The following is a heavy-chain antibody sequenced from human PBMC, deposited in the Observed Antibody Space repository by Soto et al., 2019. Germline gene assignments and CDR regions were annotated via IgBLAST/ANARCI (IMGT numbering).Heavy chain of an antibody. V-gene: IGHV1-18*04. CDR1: GYTFTRHA. Sequence: ASVKVSCKASGYTFTRHAISWVRQAPGQGLEWMGWINAYNGNTNYAQNLQGRLTLTTDTSTTTAYMELRSLRSNDTAIYYCAMVDVYVTPSPQDVWGQGTTVTVS. D-gene: IGHD3-16*01. CDR2: INAYNGNT. J-gene: IGHJ6*02. CDR3: AMVDVYVTPSPQDV.